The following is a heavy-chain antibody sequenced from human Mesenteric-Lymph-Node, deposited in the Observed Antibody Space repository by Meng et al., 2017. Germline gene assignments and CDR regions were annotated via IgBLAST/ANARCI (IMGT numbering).Heavy chain of an antibody. CDR2: IHYSGST. D-gene: IGHD7-27*01. J-gene: IGHJ2*01. Sequence: QLQLQESGPGLVKPSETLSLTCTVSGGSFSSNTYYWDWIRQPPGKGLEWIGSIHYSGSTYNSPSLKSRVTTSVDTSKNEFSLKLTSVTAADTAVYYCATRNDYWGNFDLWGRGTLVTVSS. V-gene: IGHV4-39*01. CDR3: ATRNDYWGNFDL. CDR1: GGSFSSNTYY.